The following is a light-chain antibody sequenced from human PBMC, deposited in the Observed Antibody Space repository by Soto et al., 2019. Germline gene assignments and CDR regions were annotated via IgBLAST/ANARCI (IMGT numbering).Light chain of an antibody. J-gene: IGLJ1*01. Sequence: QSVLTQPASVSGSPGQSITISCTGTSSDVGGYDYVSWYQHHPGKAPKLMIYEVSNRPSGVSNRFSGSNSGNTASLTISGRQAEDEAEYYCCSYTSSSTLPYVFGTGTKLTVL. CDR1: SSDVGGYDY. CDR2: EVS. V-gene: IGLV2-14*01. CDR3: CSYTSSSTLPYV.